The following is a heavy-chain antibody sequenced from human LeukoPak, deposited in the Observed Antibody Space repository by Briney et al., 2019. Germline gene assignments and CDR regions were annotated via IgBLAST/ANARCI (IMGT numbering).Heavy chain of an antibody. J-gene: IGHJ3*02. Sequence: ASVKVSCKASGYTFTRYDINWVRQATGQGLEWMGWVNPNSGNTGYAQKFQGRVTMTRNTSISTAYMELSSLRSEDTAVYYCARGNRENAFDIWGQGTMVTVSS. CDR3: ARGNRENAFDI. CDR2: VNPNSGNT. V-gene: IGHV1-8*01. CDR1: GYTFTRYD.